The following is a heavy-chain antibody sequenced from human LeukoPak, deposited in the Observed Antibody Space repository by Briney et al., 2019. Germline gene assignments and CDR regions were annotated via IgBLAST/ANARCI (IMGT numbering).Heavy chain of an antibody. Sequence: HPGGSLRLSCAASGFTFSTYWMTWVRQAPGKGLEWVANIKEDGSREYYVDSVKGRFTISRDNAKNSLYLQMDSLTAEDTAVYYCARDSPGYGAYVSWGQGTLASVSS. J-gene: IGHJ1*01. CDR1: GFTFSTYW. CDR2: IKEDGSRE. D-gene: IGHD5-12*01. CDR3: ARDSPGYGAYVS. V-gene: IGHV3-7*01.